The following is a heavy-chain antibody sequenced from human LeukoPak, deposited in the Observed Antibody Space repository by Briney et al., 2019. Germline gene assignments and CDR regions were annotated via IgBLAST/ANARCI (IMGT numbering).Heavy chain of an antibody. CDR3: ASLPIRCGDYGY. Sequence: SETLSPTCAVYGGSFSGYYWSWIRQPPGKGLEWIGEINHSGSTNYNPSLKSRVTISVDTSKNQFSLKLSSVTAADTAVYYCASLPIRCGDYGYWGQGTLVTVSS. CDR1: GGSFSGYY. J-gene: IGHJ4*02. CDR2: INHSGST. D-gene: IGHD4-17*01. V-gene: IGHV4-34*01.